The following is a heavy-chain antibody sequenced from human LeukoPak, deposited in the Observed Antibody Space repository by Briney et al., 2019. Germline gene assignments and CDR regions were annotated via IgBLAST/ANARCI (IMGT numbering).Heavy chain of an antibody. D-gene: IGHD3-22*01. CDR1: GFTFSSYG. V-gene: IGHV3-30*02. Sequence: GGSLRLSCAAPGFTFSSYGMPWVGKAPGKGLEWVAFIRYDGSNKYYADSVKGRFTISRDNSKNTLYLQMNSLRAEDTAVYYCATAMTVVVEIDYWGQGTLVTVSS. J-gene: IGHJ4*02. CDR2: IRYDGSNK. CDR3: ATAMTVVVEIDY.